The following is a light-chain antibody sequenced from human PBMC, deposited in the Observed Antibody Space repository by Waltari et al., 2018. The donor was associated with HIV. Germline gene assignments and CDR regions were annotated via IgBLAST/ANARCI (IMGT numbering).Light chain of an antibody. CDR3: QAWDSSTVV. J-gene: IGLJ2*01. CDR1: NLGDKY. Sequence: SYELTQPPSVSLSPGQTASITCSGDNLGDKYACWYQQKPGQYPVLVIFKDSKRPSGIPERFSGSNSGNTATLTISGTQAMDEADYYCQAWDSSTVVFGGGTKLTVL. V-gene: IGLV3-1*01. CDR2: KDS.